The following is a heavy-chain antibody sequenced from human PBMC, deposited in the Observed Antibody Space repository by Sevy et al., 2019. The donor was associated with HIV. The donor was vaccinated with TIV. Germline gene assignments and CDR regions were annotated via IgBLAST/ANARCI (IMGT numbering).Heavy chain of an antibody. CDR3: ASSYDSSGYYYTVPRY. J-gene: IGHJ4*02. D-gene: IGHD3-22*01. CDR1: GGAISSSSYY. CDR2: IYYSGST. V-gene: IGHV4-39*01. Sequence: SETLSLTCTVSGGAISSSSYYWGRIRQPPGKGREWIGSIYYSGSTYYNPSLKSRVTISVDTSKNQFSLKLSSLTAADTAVYYCASSYDSSGYYYTVPRYCGQGTLVTVSS.